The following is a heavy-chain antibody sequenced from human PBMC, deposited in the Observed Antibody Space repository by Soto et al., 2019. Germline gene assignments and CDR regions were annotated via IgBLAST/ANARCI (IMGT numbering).Heavy chain of an antibody. CDR3: ERDFSQVLRYTFDP. J-gene: IGHJ5*02. Sequence: GGSLRLSCAASGFTFSSYAMNWVRQAPGKGLEWVSYISTTGTYIYYADSVKGRFTISRDNTKNSLYLQMNSLRAEDTAVYYCERDFSQVLRYTFDPWGQGTRVTVSS. CDR1: GFTFSSYA. CDR2: ISTTGTYI. D-gene: IGHD3-9*01. V-gene: IGHV3-21*06.